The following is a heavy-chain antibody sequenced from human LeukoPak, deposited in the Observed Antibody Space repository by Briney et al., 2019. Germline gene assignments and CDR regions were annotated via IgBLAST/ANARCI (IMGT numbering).Heavy chain of an antibody. CDR3: ARQWIQNYYFDY. CDR2: INPSGGST. D-gene: IGHD5-18*01. CDR1: GYTFTRYY. V-gene: IGHV1-46*01. J-gene: IGHJ4*02. Sequence: ASVKVSCKASGYTFTRYYVHWVRQAPGQGLEWMGIINPSGGSTSYAQKFQGRVTMTRDTSTSTVYMELSSLRSEDTAVYYCARQWIQNYYFDYWGQGTLVTVSS.